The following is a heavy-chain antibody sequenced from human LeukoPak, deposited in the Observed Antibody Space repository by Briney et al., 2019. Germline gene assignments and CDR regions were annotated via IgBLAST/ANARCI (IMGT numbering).Heavy chain of an antibody. Sequence: SETLSLTCTVSGGSISSGSYYWSWIRQPAGKGLEWIGRIYTSGSTNYNPSLKSRVTISVDTSKNQFSLKLSSVTAADTAVYYCARHLGSSWYSDYWGQGTLVTVSS. V-gene: IGHV4-61*02. D-gene: IGHD6-13*01. CDR1: GGSISSGSYY. J-gene: IGHJ4*02. CDR2: IYTSGST. CDR3: ARHLGSSWYSDY.